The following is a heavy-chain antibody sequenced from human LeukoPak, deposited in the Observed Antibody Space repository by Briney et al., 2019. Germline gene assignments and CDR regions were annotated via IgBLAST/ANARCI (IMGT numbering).Heavy chain of an antibody. CDR1: GFTFGDYA. D-gene: IGHD5-12*01. CDR2: IRSKAYGGTT. Sequence: GGSLRLSCTASGFTFGDYAMTWVRQAPRKGLEWVGFIRSKAYGGTTEFAASVKGRFTISRDDSKSIAYLQMNSLKTEDTAVYYCTTYDPSNYYGMDVWGQGTTVTVS. J-gene: IGHJ6*02. V-gene: IGHV3-49*04. CDR3: TTYDPSNYYGMDV.